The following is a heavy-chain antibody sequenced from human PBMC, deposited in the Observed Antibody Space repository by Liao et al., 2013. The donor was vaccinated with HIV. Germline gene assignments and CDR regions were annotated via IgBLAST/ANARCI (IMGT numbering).Heavy chain of an antibody. V-gene: IGHV4-30-2*05. CDR3: AGSRLTWVRGFDI. CDR2: ITSTDNT. J-gene: IGHJ3*02. Sequence: QLQLQESGSGLVKPSQTLSLTCAVSGDSISSGDYSWTWIRQPPGKGLEWIGYITSTDNTYYNPSLKSRITISLNTSKNQFSLKLTSVTAADTAVYYCAGSRLTWVRGFDIWGQGTMVTVSS. D-gene: IGHD1-26*01. CDR1: GDSISSGDYS.